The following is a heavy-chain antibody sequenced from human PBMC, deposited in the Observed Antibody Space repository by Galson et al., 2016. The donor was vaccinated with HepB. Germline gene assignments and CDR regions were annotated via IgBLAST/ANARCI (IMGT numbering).Heavy chain of an antibody. CDR2: IRGNGADT. CDR3: VKDASLWYQLDH. J-gene: IGHJ4*02. D-gene: IGHD2-2*01. V-gene: IGHV3-64D*06. CDR1: GFTFRNFA. Sequence: SLRLSCAASGFTFRNFAMHWVRQGPGKGLEHISSIRGNGADTYYSDSVKGRFTISRDNSKDTLYLQMSSLKIEDTALYYCVKDASLWYQLDHWGQGTPVAVAS.